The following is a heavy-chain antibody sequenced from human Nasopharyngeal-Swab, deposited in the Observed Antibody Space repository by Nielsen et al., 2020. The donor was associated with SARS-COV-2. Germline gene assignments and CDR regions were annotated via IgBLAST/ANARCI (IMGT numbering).Heavy chain of an antibody. CDR3: ARHAPPVYYYYMDV. V-gene: IGHV4-59*08. CDR2: ISYSGST. J-gene: IGHJ6*03. Sequence: SETLSLTCTVSGGSISPYYWSWIRRPPGKGLDWIGYISYSGSTNYNPSLKSRVTISVDTSKKQFSLRLSSLTAADTAVYYCARHAPPVYYYYMDVWGKRTTVTVSS. CDR1: GGSISPYY.